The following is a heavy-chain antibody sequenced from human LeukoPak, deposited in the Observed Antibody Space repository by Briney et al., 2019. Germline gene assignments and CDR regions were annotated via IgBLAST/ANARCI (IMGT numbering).Heavy chain of an antibody. CDR3: ARHSYGDYSYIDY. CDR2: IYYTGST. J-gene: IGHJ4*02. CDR1: GGSISSGSYY. V-gene: IGHV4-61*10. D-gene: IGHD4-17*01. Sequence: PSETLSLTCTVSGGSISSGSYYWSWIRQPAGKGLEWIGYIYYTGSTNYNPSLKSRVTMSVDTSKNQFSLKLSAVTAADTAVYYCARHSYGDYSYIDYWGQGTLVTVSS.